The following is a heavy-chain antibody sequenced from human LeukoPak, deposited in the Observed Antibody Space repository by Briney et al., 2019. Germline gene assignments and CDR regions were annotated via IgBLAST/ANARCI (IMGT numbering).Heavy chain of an antibody. CDR2: INHSGST. D-gene: IGHD5-24*01. J-gene: IGHJ4*02. V-gene: IGHV4-34*01. Sequence: SETLSLTCAVYGGSFSGYYWSWIRQPPGKGLEWIGEINHSGSTNYNPSLKSRVTISVDTSKNQFSLKLSSVTAADTAVYYCARGLGRGYKSDYWGQGTLVTVSS. CDR1: GGSFSGYY. CDR3: ARGLGRGYKSDY.